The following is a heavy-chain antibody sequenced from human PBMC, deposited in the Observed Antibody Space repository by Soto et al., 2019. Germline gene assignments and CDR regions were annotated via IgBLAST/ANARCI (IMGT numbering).Heavy chain of an antibody. CDR2: ISYDGSNK. Sequence: PGGSPRLSCAASGFTFSSYGMHWVRQAPGKGLGWVAVISYDGSNKSYADSVKGRFTISRDNSKNTLYLQMNSLRAEDTAVYYCAKDPDSSSWYPHYWGQGTLVTVSS. J-gene: IGHJ4*02. D-gene: IGHD6-13*01. V-gene: IGHV3-30*18. CDR3: AKDPDSSSWYPHY. CDR1: GFTFSSYG.